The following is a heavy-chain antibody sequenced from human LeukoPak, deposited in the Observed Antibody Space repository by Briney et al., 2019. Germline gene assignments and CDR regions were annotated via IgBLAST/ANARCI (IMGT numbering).Heavy chain of an antibody. D-gene: IGHD3/OR15-3a*01. V-gene: IGHV3-74*01. CDR2: IDNDGSST. Sequence: GGSLRLSCAASGFTFTTYWMHWVRQTAGKGLVWVSRIDNDGSSTIYADSVKGRFTISRDNAKNTVYLQMNNLRAEDTGSYHCARGGLAHAFDLWGQGTMVTVSS. CDR3: ARGGLAHAFDL. J-gene: IGHJ3*01. CDR1: GFTFTTYW.